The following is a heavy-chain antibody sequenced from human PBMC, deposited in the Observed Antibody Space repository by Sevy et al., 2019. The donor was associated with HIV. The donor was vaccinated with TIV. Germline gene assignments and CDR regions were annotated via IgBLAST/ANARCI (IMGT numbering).Heavy chain of an antibody. CDR1: GFTFSSYS. CDR2: ISSSSSTI. Sequence: GGSLRLSCAASGFTFSSYSMNWVRQAPGKGLEWVSYISSSSSTIYYADSVKGRFTISRDNAKNSLYLQMNSLRDEDTAVYYCARDSYGSGSYNFHYYYYYGMDVWGQGTTVTVSS. V-gene: IGHV3-48*02. CDR3: ARDSYGSGSYNFHYYYYYGMDV. D-gene: IGHD3-10*01. J-gene: IGHJ6*02.